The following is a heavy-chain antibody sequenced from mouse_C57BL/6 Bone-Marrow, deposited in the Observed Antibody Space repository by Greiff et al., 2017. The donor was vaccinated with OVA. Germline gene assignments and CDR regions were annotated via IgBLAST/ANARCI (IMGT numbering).Heavy chain of an antibody. Sequence: EVKLMESGPELVKPGASVKIPCKASGYTFTDYNMDWVKQSHGKSLEWIGDINPNNGGTIYNQKFKGKATLTVDKSSSTAYMELRSLTSEDTAVYYCARNYYGSSSYYYAMDYWGQGTSVTVSS. CDR3: ARNYYGSSSYYYAMDY. CDR2: INPNNGGT. D-gene: IGHD1-1*01. CDR1: GYTFTDYN. V-gene: IGHV1-18*01. J-gene: IGHJ4*01.